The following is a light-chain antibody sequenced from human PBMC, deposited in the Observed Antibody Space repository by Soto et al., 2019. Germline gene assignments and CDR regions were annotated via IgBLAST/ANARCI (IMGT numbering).Light chain of an antibody. V-gene: IGLV2-14*01. CDR1: SSDVGGYNY. Sequence: QPVLTQPASVSGSPGQSITISCTGTSSDVGGYNYVSWYQQHPGKAPKLMIYEVSNRPSGVSNRFSGSKSGNTASLTSSGLQAEDEADYYCSSYTSSSTRVFGGGTKLTVL. J-gene: IGLJ3*02. CDR2: EVS. CDR3: SSYTSSSTRV.